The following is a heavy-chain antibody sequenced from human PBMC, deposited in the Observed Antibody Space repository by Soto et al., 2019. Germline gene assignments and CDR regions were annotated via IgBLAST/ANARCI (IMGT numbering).Heavy chain of an antibody. J-gene: IGHJ4*02. CDR2: INHSGST. D-gene: IGHD2-15*01. CDR3: ARTWARDVVPAYYFDY. Sequence: QVQLQQWGAGLLKPSETLSLTCAVYGGSFSGYYWSWIRQPPGKGLEWIGEINHSGSTNYNPSLTSRVTISVDTSKNQFSLKLSSVTAADTAVYYCARTWARDVVPAYYFDYWGQGTLVTVSS. V-gene: IGHV4-34*01. CDR1: GGSFSGYY.